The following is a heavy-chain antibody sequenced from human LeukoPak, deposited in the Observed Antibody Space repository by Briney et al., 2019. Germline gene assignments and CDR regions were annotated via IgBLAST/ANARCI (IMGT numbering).Heavy chain of an antibody. D-gene: IGHD5-18*01. V-gene: IGHV3-7*01. CDR1: GFTFSSYW. CDR3: ARSLWPEDY. CDR2: IKKDGSEK. J-gene: IGHJ4*02. Sequence: GGSLRLSCAASGFTFSSYWMSWVRQAPGKGLEWVANIKKDGSEKNYVDSVKGRFTISRDNAKTSLYLQMNSLRAEDTAVYYCARSLWPEDYWGQGTLVTVSS.